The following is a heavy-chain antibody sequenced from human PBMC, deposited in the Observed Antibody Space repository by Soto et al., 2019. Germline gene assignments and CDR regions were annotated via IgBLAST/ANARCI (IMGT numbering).Heavy chain of an antibody. Sequence: PGRSLRLSCAASGFTFSGSAIHWVRQASGKGLEWVGRVRSKANSYATAYAASVKGRFTISRDDSENTAYLQMNSLKTEDTAVYYCTGNSYCTNGVCYTDYWGQGTLVTVS. J-gene: IGHJ4*02. V-gene: IGHV3-73*01. CDR1: GFTFSGSA. D-gene: IGHD2-8*01. CDR3: TGNSYCTNGVCYTDY. CDR2: VRSKANSYAT.